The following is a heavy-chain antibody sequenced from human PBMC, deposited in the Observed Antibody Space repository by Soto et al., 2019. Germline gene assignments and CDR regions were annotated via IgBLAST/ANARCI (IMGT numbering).Heavy chain of an antibody. CDR1: GGTFSSYT. J-gene: IGHJ6*02. CDR2: IIPILGIA. CDR3: AREEDIVVVQAALGGLDV. Sequence: QVQLVQSGAEVKKPGSSVKVSCKASGGTFSSYTISWVRQAPGQGLEWMGRIIPILGIANYAQKFQGRVTITSDKSTSTAYVEMRSLSSEDTAVYYCAREEDIVVVQAALGGLDVWGQGTTVTVSS. V-gene: IGHV1-69*08. D-gene: IGHD2-2*01.